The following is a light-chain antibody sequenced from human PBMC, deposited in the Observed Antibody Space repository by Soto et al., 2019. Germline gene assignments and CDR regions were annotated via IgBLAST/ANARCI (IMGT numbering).Light chain of an antibody. J-gene: IGKJ4*01. CDR2: NVS. V-gene: IGKV2-30*02. CDR3: LQGTHWPPT. CDR1: QSLVHSDGNTY. Sequence: DVLMTQSPLSLPVTLGQPASISCRSSQSLVHSDGNTYLNWFQQRPGQSPRRLIFNVSNRDSGVPDRFSGSGSATDFTLKISRVEAEDVGVYYCLQGTHWPPTFGGRTKVEIK.